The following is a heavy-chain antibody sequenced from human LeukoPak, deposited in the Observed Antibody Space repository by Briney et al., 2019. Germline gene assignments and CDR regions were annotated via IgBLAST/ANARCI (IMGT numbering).Heavy chain of an antibody. CDR3: ARWRGSTSERSDY. Sequence: GGSLRLSCTASGFTFSDYWMTWVRQAPGKGLEWVANIKQDGSAKYYVDSVKGRFTISRDNARNSLYLQMDSLRVEDTATYYCARWRGSTSERSDYWGQGTLVTVSS. J-gene: IGHJ4*02. CDR2: IKQDGSAK. CDR1: GFTFSDYW. D-gene: IGHD2-2*01. V-gene: IGHV3-7*01.